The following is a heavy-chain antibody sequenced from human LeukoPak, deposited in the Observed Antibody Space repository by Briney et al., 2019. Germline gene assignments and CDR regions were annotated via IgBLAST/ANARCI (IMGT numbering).Heavy chain of an antibody. CDR3: VRGDSTGYYYVVSLLVDF. Sequence: GASVKVSCKASGYTFTGYYMHWVRQAPGQGLEWMGRINPNSGGTNYAQKFQGRVTMTRDTSISTAYMELSRLRSDDTAVYYCVRGDSTGYYYVVSLLVDFWGQGTLVTVSS. CDR1: GYTFTGYY. V-gene: IGHV1-2*06. D-gene: IGHD3-22*01. CDR2: INPNSGGT. J-gene: IGHJ4*02.